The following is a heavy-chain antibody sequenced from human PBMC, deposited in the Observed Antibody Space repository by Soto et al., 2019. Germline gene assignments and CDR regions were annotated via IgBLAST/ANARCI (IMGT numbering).Heavy chain of an antibody. CDR1: GYSCTSYW. CDR2: IYPGDSDT. J-gene: IGHJ6*03. CDR3: ARHYYYGSGSSPLYYYYYMDV. D-gene: IGHD3-10*01. Sequence: ESLKISCKGSGYSCTSYWIGWVRQMPGKGLEWMGIIYPGDSDTRYSPSFQGQVTISADKSISTAYLQWSRLKASDTAMYYCARHYYYGSGSSPLYYYYYMDVWGKGTTVTVSS. V-gene: IGHV5-51*01.